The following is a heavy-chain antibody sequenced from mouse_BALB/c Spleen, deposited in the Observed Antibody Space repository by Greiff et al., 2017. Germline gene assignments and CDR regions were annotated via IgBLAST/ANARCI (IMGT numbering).Heavy chain of an antibody. D-gene: IGHD2-3*01. CDR1: GYAFSSYW. J-gene: IGHJ4*01. CDR3: ARRGDGTYYYAMDY. V-gene: IGHV1-80*01. CDR2: IYPGDGDT. Sequence: VQLQQSGAELVRPGSSVKISCKASGYAFSSYWMNWVKQRPGQGLEWIGQIYPGDGDTNYNGKFKGKATLTADKSSSTAYMQLSSLTSEDSAVYFCARRGDGTYYYAMDYWGQGTSVTVSS.